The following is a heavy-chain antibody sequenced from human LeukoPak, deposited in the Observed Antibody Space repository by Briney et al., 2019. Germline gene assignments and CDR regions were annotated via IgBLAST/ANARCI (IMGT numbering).Heavy chain of an antibody. D-gene: IGHD2-2*01. J-gene: IGHJ4*02. CDR3: ANHLACGSTSCPAFDY. V-gene: IGHV3-21*01. Sequence: PGGSLRLSCAASGFTFSDYSMNWVRQAPGKGLEWVSYISDDSKYNYYADPGRGRITISTNNTKNSMYLQMNRLRAEDADVYYCANHLACGSTSCPAFDYWGQGTLVTVSS. CDR1: GFTFSDYS. CDR2: ISDDSKYN.